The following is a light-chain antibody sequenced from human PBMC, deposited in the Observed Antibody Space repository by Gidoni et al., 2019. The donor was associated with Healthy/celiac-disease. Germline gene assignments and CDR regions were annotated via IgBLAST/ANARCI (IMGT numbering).Light chain of an antibody. CDR1: QSVSSY. CDR3: QQRSNWPPLT. J-gene: IGKJ4*01. CDR2: DAS. Sequence: EILFPHSPATLSLSPGERATLSCRASQSVSSYLAWYQQKPGQAPRLLIYDASNRATGIPARLSGSGSGTDFTLTISSLEPEDFEVYYCQQRSNWPPLTFGGGTKVEIK. V-gene: IGKV3-11*01.